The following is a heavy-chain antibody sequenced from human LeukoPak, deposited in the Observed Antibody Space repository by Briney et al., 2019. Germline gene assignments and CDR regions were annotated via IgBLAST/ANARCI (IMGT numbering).Heavy chain of an antibody. D-gene: IGHD5-24*01. V-gene: IGHV3-64*01. CDR3: ARPGRDGYNYDAFDI. CDR1: GFTFSSYA. J-gene: IGHJ3*02. CDR2: ISSNGDST. Sequence: GGSLRLSCAASGFTFSSYAMHWVRQAPGKGLEYVSAISSNGDSTYYANSVKGRFTISRDNSKNMLYLQMGSPRAEDMAVYYCARPGRDGYNYDAFDIWGQGTMVTVSS.